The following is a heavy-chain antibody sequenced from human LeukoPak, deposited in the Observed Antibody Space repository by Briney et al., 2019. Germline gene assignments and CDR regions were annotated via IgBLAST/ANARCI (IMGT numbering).Heavy chain of an antibody. J-gene: IGHJ5*02. CDR3: AKRSGYDYYWFDP. CDR2: ISGSGGST. V-gene: IGHV3-23*01. Sequence: GGSLRLSCAASGFTFTSYAMSWVRQAPGKGLDWVSAISGSGGSTYNADSVKGRFTISRDNSKNTLYLQMNSLRAEDTAVYYCAKRSGYDYYWFDPWGQGTLVTVSS. D-gene: IGHD5-12*01. CDR1: GFTFTSYA.